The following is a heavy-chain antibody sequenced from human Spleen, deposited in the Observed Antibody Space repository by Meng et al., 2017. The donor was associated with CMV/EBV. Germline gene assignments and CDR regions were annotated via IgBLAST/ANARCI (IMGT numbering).Heavy chain of an antibody. CDR2: INPKTGGT. CDR1: GFTFTDYY. D-gene: IGHD2-21*01. V-gene: IGHV1-2*02. CDR3: AREVSATASSGIDS. Sequence: KASGFTFTDYYIHWVRQAPGQGLEWMGCINPKTGGTHYAQKFQGGVTMTRDTSVSTAYMEVRRLRSDDTAIYYCAREVSATASSGIDSWGQGTAVTVSS. J-gene: IGHJ4*02.